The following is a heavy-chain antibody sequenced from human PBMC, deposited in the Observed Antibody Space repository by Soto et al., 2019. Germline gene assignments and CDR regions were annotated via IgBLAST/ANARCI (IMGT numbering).Heavy chain of an antibody. V-gene: IGHV1-2*04. CDR2: INPNSGGT. J-gene: IGHJ6*02. CDR1: GYTFTGYY. Sequence: ASVKVSCKASGYTFTGYYMHWVRQAPGQGLEWMGWINPNSGGTNYAQKFQGWVTMTRDTSISTAYMELSRLRSDDTAVYYCAREWGGHYYYYGMDVWGQATTVTVSS. CDR3: AREWGGHYYYYGMDV. D-gene: IGHD3-10*01.